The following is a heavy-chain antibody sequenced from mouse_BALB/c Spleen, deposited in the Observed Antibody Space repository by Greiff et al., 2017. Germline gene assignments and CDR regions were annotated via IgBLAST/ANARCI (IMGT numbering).Heavy chain of an antibody. CDR3: ARAGAYYGNLYAMDY. CDR1: GYSITSGYY. J-gene: IGHJ4*01. D-gene: IGHD2-10*01. V-gene: IGHV3-6*02. Sequence: EVKLQESGPGLVKPSQSLSLTCSVTGYSITSGYYWNWIRQFPGNKLEWMGYISYDGSNNYNPSLKNRISITRDTSKNQFFLKLNSVTTEDTATYYCARAGAYYGNLYAMDYWGQGTSVTVSS. CDR2: ISYDGSN.